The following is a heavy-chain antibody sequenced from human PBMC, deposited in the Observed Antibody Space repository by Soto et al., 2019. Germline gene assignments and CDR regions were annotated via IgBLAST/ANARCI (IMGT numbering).Heavy chain of an antibody. CDR3: ASGDTAMVTLDY. D-gene: IGHD5-18*01. V-gene: IGHV1-69*01. CDR2: IIPILGTA. CDR1: GGTFSSYA. J-gene: IGHJ4*02. Sequence: QVQLVQSGAEVKKPGSSVKVSCKASGGTFSSYAISWVRQAPGQGLEWMGGIIPILGTANYAQRFQGRVTITAEDSTSTAYMELSSLRSEDMAVYYCASGDTAMVTLDYWGQGTLVTVSS.